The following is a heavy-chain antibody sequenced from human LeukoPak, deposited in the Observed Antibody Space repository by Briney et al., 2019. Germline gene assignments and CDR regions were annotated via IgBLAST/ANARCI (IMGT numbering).Heavy chain of an antibody. D-gene: IGHD6-19*01. Sequence: KPSETLSLTCTVSGGSISSSSYYWGCIRQPPGKGLEWIGSIYYSGSTYYNPSLKSRVTMSVDTSKNQFSLKLSSVTAADTAAYYCASVSGYSSGWYYFDYWGQGTLVTVSS. CDR3: ASVSGYSSGWYYFDY. CDR1: GGSISSSSYY. J-gene: IGHJ4*02. CDR2: IYYSGST. V-gene: IGHV4-39*01.